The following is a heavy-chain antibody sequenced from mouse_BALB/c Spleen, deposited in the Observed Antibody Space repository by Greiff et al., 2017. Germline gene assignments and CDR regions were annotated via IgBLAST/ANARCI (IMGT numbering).Heavy chain of an antibody. J-gene: IGHJ4*01. CDR1: GYSITSDYA. Sequence: DVKLQESGPGLVKPSQSLSLTCTVTGYSITSDYAWNWIRQFPGNKLEWMGYISYSGSTSYNPSLKSRISITRDTSKNQFFLQLNSVTTEDTATYYCALTTDYAMDYWGQGTSVTVSS. V-gene: IGHV3-2*02. CDR2: ISYSGST. CDR3: ALTTDYAMDY. D-gene: IGHD1-1*01.